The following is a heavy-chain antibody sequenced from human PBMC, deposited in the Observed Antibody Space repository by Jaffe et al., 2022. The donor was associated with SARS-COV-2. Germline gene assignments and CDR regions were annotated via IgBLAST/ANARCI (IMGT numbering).Heavy chain of an antibody. CDR2: IHSDGSSV. Sequence: EVQLVESGGGLVQPGGSLRLSCAASGFTFSSCLMHWVRQAPGKGLVWVSRIHSDGSSVRYADSVKGRFTISRDNAKNTLYLHMNSLRAEDTAIYYCVREIGGYSGYENWGQGTLVTVSS. V-gene: IGHV3-74*01. CDR1: GFTFSSCL. CDR3: VREIGGYSGYEN. D-gene: IGHD5-12*01. J-gene: IGHJ4*02.